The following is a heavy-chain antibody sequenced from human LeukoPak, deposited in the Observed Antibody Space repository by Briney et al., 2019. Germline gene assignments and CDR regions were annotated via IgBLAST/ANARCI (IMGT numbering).Heavy chain of an antibody. Sequence: SETLSLTCTVSGGSISSDYWSWIRQPPGKGLEWIGNIYYSGSTNNSPSLKSRVTISVDTSKNQFSLKLSSVTAADTAVYYCARGASRCDYWGQGTLVTVSS. D-gene: IGHD1-26*01. CDR1: GGSISSDY. J-gene: IGHJ4*02. V-gene: IGHV4-59*01. CDR3: ARGASRCDY. CDR2: IYYSGST.